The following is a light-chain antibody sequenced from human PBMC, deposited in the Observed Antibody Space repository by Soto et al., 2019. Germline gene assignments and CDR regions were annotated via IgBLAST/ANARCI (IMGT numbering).Light chain of an antibody. V-gene: IGKV3-20*01. Sequence: EIVLTQSPGTLSSSPGERATLSCRASQSVSSSYLAWYQQKPGQAPRLLIYGASSRATGIPDRFSGSGSGTDFALTISRLEPEDFAVYSCHQYGSSPPYTFGQGNKLAIK. J-gene: IGKJ2*01. CDR2: GAS. CDR3: HQYGSSPPYT. CDR1: QSVSSSY.